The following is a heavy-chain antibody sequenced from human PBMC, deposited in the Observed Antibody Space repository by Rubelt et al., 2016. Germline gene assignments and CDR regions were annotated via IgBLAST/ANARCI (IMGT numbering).Heavy chain of an antibody. V-gene: IGHV4-39*07. Sequence: QLQLQESGPGLVKPSETLSLTCTVSGGSISSSSYYWGWIRQPPGKGLEWIGEINHSGSTNYNPSLKSRVTISVDTSKNQFSLKLSSVTAADTAVYYCARGDTVRGVIIRVYWGQGTLVTVSS. CDR2: INHSGST. CDR1: GGSISSSSYY. D-gene: IGHD3-10*01. CDR3: ARGDTVRGVIIRVY. J-gene: IGHJ4*02.